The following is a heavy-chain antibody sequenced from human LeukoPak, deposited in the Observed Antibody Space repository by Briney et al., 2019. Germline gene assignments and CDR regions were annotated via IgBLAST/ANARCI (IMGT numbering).Heavy chain of an antibody. CDR1: GFTVSSNY. D-gene: IGHD2-15*01. CDR3: ARDQVVVAAGSATDDMDV. V-gene: IGHV3-53*01. J-gene: IGHJ6*02. Sequence: GGSLRLSCAASGFTVSSNYMSWVRQAPGKGLEWVSVIYSGGSTYYADSVKGRFTISRDNSKNTLYLQMNSLRAEDTAVYYCARDQVVVAAGSATDDMDVWGQGTTVTVSS. CDR2: IYSGGST.